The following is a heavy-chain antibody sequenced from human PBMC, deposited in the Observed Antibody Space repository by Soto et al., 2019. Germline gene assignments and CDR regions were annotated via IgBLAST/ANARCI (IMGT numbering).Heavy chain of an antibody. J-gene: IGHJ1*01. CDR1: GGSISSCY. D-gene: IGHD6-13*01. CDR3: ARGATPFIAAAGTEYFQH. V-gene: IGHV4-59*01. Sequence: KSSETLSLTCTVSGGSISSCYWSWIRQPPGKGLEWIGYIYYSGSTNYNPSLKSRVTISVDTSKNQFSLKLSSVTAADTAVYYCARGATPFIAAAGTEYFQHWGQGTLVTVSS. CDR2: IYYSGST.